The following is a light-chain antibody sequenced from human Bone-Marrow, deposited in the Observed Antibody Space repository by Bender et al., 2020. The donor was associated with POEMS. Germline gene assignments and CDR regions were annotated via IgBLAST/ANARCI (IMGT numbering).Light chain of an antibody. CDR1: QLGDQY. CDR2: PHS. J-gene: IGLJ1*01. Sequence: SYGLTQPPSVSVSPGHTANITCSGDQLGDQYASWYQLKPGQSPVLVMYPHSKRPSGVPDRFSGSKSGNTASLTVSGLQAEDEADYYCSSYAGSNNFVFGSGSKVTVL. V-gene: IGLV3-1*01. CDR3: SSYAGSNNFV.